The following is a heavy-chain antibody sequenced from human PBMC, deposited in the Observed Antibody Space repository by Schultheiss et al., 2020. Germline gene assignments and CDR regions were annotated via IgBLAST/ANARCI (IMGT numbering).Heavy chain of an antibody. D-gene: IGHD5-18*01. V-gene: IGHV3-30-3*01. Sequence: GESLKISCAASGFTFSNYAMHWVRQAPGKGLEWVAVISYDGNKKYYADSVKGRFTISRDNSKSTLHLQMSSLRADDTAVYYCARDRESGGYGSDYWGQGTLVTVSS. CDR1: GFTFSNYA. CDR3: ARDRESGGYGSDY. J-gene: IGHJ4*02. CDR2: ISYDGNKK.